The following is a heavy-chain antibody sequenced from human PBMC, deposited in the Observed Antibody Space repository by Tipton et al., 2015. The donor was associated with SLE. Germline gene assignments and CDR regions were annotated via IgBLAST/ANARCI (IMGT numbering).Heavy chain of an antibody. CDR2: VYENDFT. Sequence: TLSLTCTVSGASISTYYWSWVRQPPGKGLEWIGYVYENDFTNYNPSLKSRVTISLDPSKSQFSLNLTAVTAADTAVYFCARKSDTGDPIWGQGTMVTVSS. CDR3: ARKSDTGDPI. J-gene: IGHJ3*02. D-gene: IGHD3-16*01. V-gene: IGHV4-59*01. CDR1: GASISTYY.